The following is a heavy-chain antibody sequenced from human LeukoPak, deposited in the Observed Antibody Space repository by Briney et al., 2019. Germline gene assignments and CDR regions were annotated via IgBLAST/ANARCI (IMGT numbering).Heavy chain of an antibody. J-gene: IGHJ4*02. CDR2: ISSSSSYI. CDR1: GFTFSSYS. CDR3: ARGFGGPFDY. D-gene: IGHD2-15*01. Sequence: GGSLRLSCAASGFTFSSYSMNWVRQAPGKGLEWVSSISSSSSYIYYAGSVKGRFTISRDNAKNSLYLQMTSLRAEDTAVYYCARGFGGPFDYWGQGTLVTVSS. V-gene: IGHV3-21*01.